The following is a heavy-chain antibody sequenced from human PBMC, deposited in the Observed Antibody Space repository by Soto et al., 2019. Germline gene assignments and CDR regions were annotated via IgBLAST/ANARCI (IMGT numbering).Heavy chain of an antibody. CDR1: GGIFSSYA. J-gene: IGHJ4*02. CDR3: ARIGAVGAPPGADF. D-gene: IGHD1-26*01. Sequence: QVQLVQSGAEVKKPGSSVKVSCKASGGIFSSYAISWLRQAPGQGLEWMGAVIPILGQAYYAQNFQDRVTITEDESTRTAYMDLISLRSDDTAVYFCARIGAVGAPPGADFWGQGTLVTVSS. V-gene: IGHV1-69*01. CDR2: VIPILGQA.